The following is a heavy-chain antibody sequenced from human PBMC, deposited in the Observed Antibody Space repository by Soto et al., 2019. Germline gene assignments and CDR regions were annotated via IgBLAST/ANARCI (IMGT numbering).Heavy chain of an antibody. CDR1: GASISTTSFY. CDR3: VRSEYSVYDERPFDI. CDR2: ILYSGRT. J-gene: IGHJ3*02. D-gene: IGHD5-12*01. Sequence: QLQLQESGPGLVKPSETLSLTCTVSGASISTTSFYWGWIRQPPGKGLEWIGSILYSGRTYNNPSLKSRVTLSVDTSNSQFSLRLNSVTAADTAVYYCVRSEYSVYDERPFDIWGQGTMVAVSS. V-gene: IGHV4-39*01.